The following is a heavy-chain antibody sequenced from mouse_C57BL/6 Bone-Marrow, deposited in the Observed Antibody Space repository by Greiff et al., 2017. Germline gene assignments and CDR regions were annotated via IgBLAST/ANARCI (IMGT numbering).Heavy chain of an antibody. J-gene: IGHJ4*01. CDR2: TFYSGIT. Sequence: EVQGVESGPSLVRPSQTLSLTCTVTGFSINSDCYWIWVRQFPGNKLEYIGYTFYSGITYYNPSLESRTYITRDTSKNQFSLKLSSVTTEDTATYYCARGYYGYYYAMDYWGQGTSVTVSS. CDR3: ARGYYGYYYAMDY. V-gene: IGHV3-3*01. D-gene: IGHD2-2*01. CDR1: GFSINSDCY.